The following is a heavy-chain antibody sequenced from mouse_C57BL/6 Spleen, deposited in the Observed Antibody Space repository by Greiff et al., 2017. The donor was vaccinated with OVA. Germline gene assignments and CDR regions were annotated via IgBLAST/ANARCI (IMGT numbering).Heavy chain of an antibody. V-gene: IGHV3-8*01. D-gene: IGHD2-12*01. CDR1: GYSITSDY. J-gene: IGHJ1*03. Sequence: EVNVVESGPGLAKPSQTLSLPCSVTGYSITSDYWNWIRKFPGNKLEYMGYISYSGSTYYNPSLKSRISITRDTSKNQYYLQLNSVTTKDTATYYCARYKDSNDVYFDVWGTGTTGTVSS. CDR2: ISYSGST. CDR3: ARYKDSNDVYFDV.